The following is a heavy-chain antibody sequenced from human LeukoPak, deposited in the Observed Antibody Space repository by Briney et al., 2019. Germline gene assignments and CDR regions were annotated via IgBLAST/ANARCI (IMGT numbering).Heavy chain of an antibody. J-gene: IGHJ4*02. CDR3: ARDPPIVVVPATD. D-gene: IGHD2-2*01. Sequence: PGGSLRLSCAASGFTFSSYSMNWVRQAPGKGLEWVSYISSSSSTIYYADSVKGRFTISRDNAKNSLYLQMNSLRAEDTAVYYCARDPPIVVVPATDGGQGTLVTVSS. V-gene: IGHV3-48*01. CDR2: ISSSSSTI. CDR1: GFTFSSYS.